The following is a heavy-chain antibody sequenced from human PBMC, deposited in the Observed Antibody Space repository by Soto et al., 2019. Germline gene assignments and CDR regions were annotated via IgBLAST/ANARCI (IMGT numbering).Heavy chain of an antibody. Sequence: QVQLVQSGAEVKKPGSSVKVSCKASGGTFSSYAISWVRQAPGQGLEWMGGIIPIFGTENYAQKFQGRVTITSDESTSTAYMELSSLRSEHTAVYYCARLGTPYYSSRWGNWFDPWGKGTLVTVSS. CDR2: IIPIFGTE. D-gene: IGHD6-13*01. J-gene: IGHJ5*02. CDR1: GGTFSSYA. V-gene: IGHV1-69*01. CDR3: ARLGTPYYSSRWGNWFDP.